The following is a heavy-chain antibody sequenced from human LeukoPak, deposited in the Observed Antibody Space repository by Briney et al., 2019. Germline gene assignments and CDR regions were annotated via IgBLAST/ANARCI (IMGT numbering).Heavy chain of an antibody. J-gene: IGHJ4*02. D-gene: IGHD6-13*01. Sequence: PSETLSLTCTVSGGSISSSSYYWGWIRQPPGKGLEWIGSIYYSGSTYYNPSLKSRVTISVDTSKNQFSLKLSSVTAADTAVYYCARPSIAAAGTFGYWGQGTLVTVSS. V-gene: IGHV4-39*01. CDR2: IYYSGST. CDR3: ARPSIAAAGTFGY. CDR1: GGSISSSSYY.